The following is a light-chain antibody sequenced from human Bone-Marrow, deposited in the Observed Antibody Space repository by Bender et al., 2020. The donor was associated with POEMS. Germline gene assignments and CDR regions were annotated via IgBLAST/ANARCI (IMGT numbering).Light chain of an antibody. CDR1: SSDSSAFDS. CDR3: LSSAGSSTYV. Sequence: QSALTQPASVSGSPGQSVTISCSGLSSDSSAFDSVSWYHQLPGKAPRLIIYEVTKRPSGVPDRLSASRSGNTASLTVSGLQAADEGDYYCLSSAGSSTYVFGTGTTVTVL. J-gene: IGLJ1*01. CDR2: EVT. V-gene: IGLV2-8*01.